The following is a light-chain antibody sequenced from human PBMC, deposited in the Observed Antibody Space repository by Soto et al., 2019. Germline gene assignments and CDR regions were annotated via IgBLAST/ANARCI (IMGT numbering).Light chain of an antibody. CDR1: SSNIGATSN. CDR2: DNN. J-gene: IGLJ2*01. CDR3: QSYDFSLTAVV. Sequence: QSVLTQPPSVSGAPGQRVTISCTGSSSNIGATSNVYWYQQLPGAAPKLLFYDNNSRPSGVPDRFSGSKSGTSASLAITGLQAEDEAVYYCQSYDFSLTAVVFGGGTKLTVL. V-gene: IGLV1-40*01.